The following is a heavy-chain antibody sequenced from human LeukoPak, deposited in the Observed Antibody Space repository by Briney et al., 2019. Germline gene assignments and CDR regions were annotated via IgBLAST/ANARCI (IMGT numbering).Heavy chain of an antibody. Sequence: GSLRLSCAASGFTFSSYAMSWVRQAPGKGLEWVSAISGSGGSTYYADSVKGRFTISRDNSKNTLYLQMNSLRAEDTAVYYCAKDPHVEVATIDAFDIWGQGTMVTVSS. D-gene: IGHD5-24*01. V-gene: IGHV3-23*01. J-gene: IGHJ3*02. CDR2: ISGSGGST. CDR1: GFTFSSYA. CDR3: AKDPHVEVATIDAFDI.